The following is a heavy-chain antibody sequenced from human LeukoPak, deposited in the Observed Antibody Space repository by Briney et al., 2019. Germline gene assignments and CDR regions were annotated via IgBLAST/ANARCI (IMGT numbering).Heavy chain of an antibody. J-gene: IGHJ6*04. CDR3: ARTLGYCSSTSCGPYGMDV. CDR1: GFTFSSYA. D-gene: IGHD2-2*01. CDR2: ISYDGSNK. Sequence: GRSLRLPCAASGFTFSSYAMHWVRQAPGKGLEWVAVISYDGSNKYYADSVKGRFTISRDNSKNTLYLQMNSLRAEDTAVYYCARTLGYCSSTSCGPYGMDVWGKGTTVTVSS. V-gene: IGHV3-30*04.